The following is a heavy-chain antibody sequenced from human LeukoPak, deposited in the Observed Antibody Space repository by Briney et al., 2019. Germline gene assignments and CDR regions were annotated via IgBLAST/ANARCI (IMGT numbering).Heavy chain of an antibody. Sequence: SGGSLRLSCAASVFTFSSYSMNWVCQAPGKGLECVLHITSSGTAMFYAESVKGRFTISRDNAKNSLYLQMNSLRDEDTAVYYCASSGSYRFDYWGQGTLVTVSS. CDR3: ASSGSYRFDY. CDR1: VFTFSSYS. D-gene: IGHD1-26*01. CDR2: ITSSGTAM. J-gene: IGHJ4*02. V-gene: IGHV3-48*02.